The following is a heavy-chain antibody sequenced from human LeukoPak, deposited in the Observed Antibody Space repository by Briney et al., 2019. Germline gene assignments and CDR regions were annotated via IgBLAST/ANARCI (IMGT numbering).Heavy chain of an antibody. CDR3: ARGADGFWSGPYYMDV. CDR1: GFTFSSYW. D-gene: IGHD3-3*01. V-gene: IGHV3-7*01. J-gene: IGHJ6*03. CDR2: IKQDGGEK. Sequence: GGSLRLSCAASGFTFSSYWMTWVRQAPGKGLEWVANIKQDGGEKYYVDSVKGRFTFSRDNAKNSLYLQMNSLRAEDTAVYYCARGADGFWSGPYYMDVWGKGTTVTVSS.